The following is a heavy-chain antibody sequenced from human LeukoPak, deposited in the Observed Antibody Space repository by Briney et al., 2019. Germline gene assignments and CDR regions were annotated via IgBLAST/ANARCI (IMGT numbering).Heavy chain of an antibody. CDR3: AGGSSSWSVVFAY. Sequence: NPGGSLRLSCAASGFTFSDYYMSWIRQAPGKGLEWVSYISSSGSTIYYADSVKGRFTISRDNAKNSLYLQMNSLRAEDTAVYYCAGGSSSWSVVFAYWGQGTLVTVSS. CDR1: GFTFSDYY. V-gene: IGHV3-11*01. D-gene: IGHD6-13*01. J-gene: IGHJ4*02. CDR2: ISSSGSTI.